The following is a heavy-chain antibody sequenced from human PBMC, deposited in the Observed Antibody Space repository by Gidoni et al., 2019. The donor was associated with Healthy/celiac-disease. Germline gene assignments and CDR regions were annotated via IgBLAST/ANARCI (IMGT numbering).Heavy chain of an antibody. D-gene: IGHD3-22*01. CDR3: AREDSSGYYYYFDY. CDR2: IYYSGST. V-gene: IGHV4-31*03. CDR1: GGSISSGGYY. Sequence: QVQLQESGPGLVKPSQTLSLTCTVSGGSISSGGYYWSWIRQHPGKGLEWIGYIYYSGSTYYNPSHKSRVTISVDTSKNQFSLKLSSVTAADTAVYYCAREDSSGYYYYFDYWGQGTLVTVSS. J-gene: IGHJ4*02.